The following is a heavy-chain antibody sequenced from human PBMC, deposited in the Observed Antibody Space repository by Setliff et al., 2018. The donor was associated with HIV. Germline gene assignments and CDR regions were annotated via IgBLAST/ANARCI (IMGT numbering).Heavy chain of an antibody. D-gene: IGHD3-9*01. J-gene: IGHJ4*02. CDR1: GGSIASSTHY. CDR3: ARGRRLRYFDWLPSPFDY. CDR2: VYYNGAT. V-gene: IGHV4-39*07. Sequence: SETLSLTCTVSGGSIASSTHYWAWIRQPPRKGLEWIGSVYYNGATDHNPSLNSRVTISADTSKNQFSLKLSSVTAADTAVYYCARGRRLRYFDWLPSPFDYWGQGTLVTVSS.